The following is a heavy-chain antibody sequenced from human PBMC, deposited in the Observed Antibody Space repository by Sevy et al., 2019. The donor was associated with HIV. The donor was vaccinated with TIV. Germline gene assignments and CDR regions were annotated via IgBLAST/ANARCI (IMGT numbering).Heavy chain of an antibody. J-gene: IGHJ4*02. CDR1: GFIFSTSP. V-gene: IGHV3-30-3*02. D-gene: IGHD3-10*01. CDR2: LSYDDSDE. Sequence: GGSLRLSCAASGFIFSTSPMHWVRQAPGKGMECVAILSYDDSDENYADSVKGRFTISRDKSKNTLYLQMNSLRTEDTAVYYCAKDDLGSIDYWGQGTLVTVSS. CDR3: AKDDLGSIDY.